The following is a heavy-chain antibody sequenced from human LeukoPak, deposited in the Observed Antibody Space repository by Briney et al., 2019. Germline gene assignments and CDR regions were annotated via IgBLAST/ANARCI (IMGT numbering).Heavy chain of an antibody. CDR3: ARGFLGGTDQYFDS. J-gene: IGHJ4*02. D-gene: IGHD6-19*01. Sequence: GGSLRLSCAASGFTFSTYAMNWVRQAPAKGLEWVSTIGGGGPTTDYADSVKDRFTISRDNSKNTLYLQMNSLRAEDTAVYFCARGFLGGTDQYFDSWGQGTLVNVSS. V-gene: IGHV3-23*01. CDR2: IGGGGPTT. CDR1: GFTFSTYA.